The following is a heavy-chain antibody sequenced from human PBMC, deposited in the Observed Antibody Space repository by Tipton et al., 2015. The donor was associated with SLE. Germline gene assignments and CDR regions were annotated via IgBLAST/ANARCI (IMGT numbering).Heavy chain of an antibody. V-gene: IGHV4-39*07. J-gene: IGHJ4*02. CDR2: IFYSGSV. CDR1: GDSISSPSYS. Sequence: LRLSCAVSGDSISSPSYSWGWIRQPPGKGLEWIGSIFYSGSVYSNPSLQSRVTLSVDTSKNQFSLTLTSVTAADTAVYYCARHRYSTSMQVDYWGQGTLVTVSS. D-gene: IGHD2/OR15-2a*01. CDR3: ARHRYSTSMQVDY.